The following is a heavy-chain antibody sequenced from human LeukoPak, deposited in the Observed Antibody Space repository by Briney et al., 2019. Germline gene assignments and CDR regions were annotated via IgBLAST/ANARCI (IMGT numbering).Heavy chain of an antibody. CDR3: ASAKYDTDVFDI. V-gene: IGHV4-59*08. Sequence: SETLSLTCTVSGGSISSYYWSWIRQPPGKGLEWIGYIYYSGSTNYNPSLKSRVTISVDTSKNQFSLKLSSVTAADTAVYYCASAKYDTDVFDIWGQGTMVTVSS. CDR2: IYYSGST. D-gene: IGHD3-22*01. CDR1: GGSISSYY. J-gene: IGHJ3*02.